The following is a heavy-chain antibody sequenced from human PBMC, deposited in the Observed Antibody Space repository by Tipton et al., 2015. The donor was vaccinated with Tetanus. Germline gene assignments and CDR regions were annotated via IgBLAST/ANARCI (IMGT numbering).Heavy chain of an antibody. CDR3: ARKMRGSGSYDY. V-gene: IGHV3-11*01. D-gene: IGHD3-10*01. CDR1: GFIFSDYY. Sequence: SLRLSCAAPGFIFSDYYMNWIRQAPGKGLEWIADIGPSGTTMYYADSVKGRFTISRDNTKNSLYLQLNSLRVEDTAVYFCARKMRGSGSYDYWGQGTPVTVSS. J-gene: IGHJ4*02. CDR2: IGPSGTTM.